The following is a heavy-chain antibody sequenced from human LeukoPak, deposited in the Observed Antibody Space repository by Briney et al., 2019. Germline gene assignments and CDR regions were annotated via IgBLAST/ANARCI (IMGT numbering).Heavy chain of an antibody. CDR3: ARVVRGAVTSNCFDP. D-gene: IGHD4-17*01. V-gene: IGHV4-59*01. CDR1: GGSINDYY. Sequence: SETLSLTCTVSGGSINDYYWIWIRQAPGKGLEWLGYISNSGTTDYNPSLKSRVTMSVDTSKNEFPLKVTSVTAADTAMYYCARVVRGAVTSNCFDPWGQGTLVTVSS. J-gene: IGHJ5*02. CDR2: ISNSGTT.